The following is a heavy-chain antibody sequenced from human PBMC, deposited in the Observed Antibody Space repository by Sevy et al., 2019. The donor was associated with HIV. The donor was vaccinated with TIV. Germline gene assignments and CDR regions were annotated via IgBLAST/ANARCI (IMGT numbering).Heavy chain of an antibody. V-gene: IGHV3-21*01. J-gene: IGHJ6*02. Sequence: GGSLRLSCAASGFSFNSYDMNWVRQAPGKGLEWVSSISSVSTIIYYGDSVRGRFSISRDNAKKSLYLQMDSLRVEDTAVYSCARVVGYVSGNYCKYYYDLDVWGQGTAVTVSS. CDR3: ARVVGYVSGNYCKYYYDLDV. CDR2: ISSVSTII. CDR1: GFSFNSYD. D-gene: IGHD3-10*01.